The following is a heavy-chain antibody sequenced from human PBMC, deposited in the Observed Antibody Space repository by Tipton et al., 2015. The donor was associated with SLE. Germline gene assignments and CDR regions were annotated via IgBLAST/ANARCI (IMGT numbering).Heavy chain of an antibody. CDR3: ARADIAVAGTFDY. CDR1: GDSISSHS. Sequence: TLSLTCTVSGDSISSHSWSWIRQPPGKGLEWIGCMYYSGSTNYNPSLKSRVTISVDTSKNQFSLKLSSVTAADTAVYYCARADIAVAGTFDYWGQGTLVTVSS. D-gene: IGHD6-19*01. CDR2: MYYSGST. V-gene: IGHV4-59*11. J-gene: IGHJ4*02.